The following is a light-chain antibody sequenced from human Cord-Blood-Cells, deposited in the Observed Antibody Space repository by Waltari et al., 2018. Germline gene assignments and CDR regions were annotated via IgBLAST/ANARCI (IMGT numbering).Light chain of an antibody. V-gene: IGLV1-44*01. CDR2: SNN. CDR1: SSKIGSNT. Sequence: QSVLTQPPSASGTPGQRVTISCHGSSSKIGSNTLNWYQQLPGTAPKLLIYSNNQRPSGVPDRFSGSKSGTSASLAISGLQSEDEADYYCAAWDDSLNGPVFGGGTKLTVL. CDR3: AAWDDSLNGPV. J-gene: IGLJ3*02.